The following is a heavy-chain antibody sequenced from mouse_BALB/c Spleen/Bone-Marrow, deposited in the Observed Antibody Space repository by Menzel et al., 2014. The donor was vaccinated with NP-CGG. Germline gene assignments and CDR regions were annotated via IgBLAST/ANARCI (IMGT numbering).Heavy chain of an antibody. CDR2: INPGSGGT. V-gene: IGHV1-54*01. D-gene: IGHD1-2*01. CDR1: GYAFTNSL. J-gene: IGHJ4*01. CDR3: ARGGDYGFMDY. Sequence: GRRQRSEAELVGPGTSGRGSCKASGYAFTNSLLGGVKQGPGRGLEGIGGINPGSGGTNYNEKFKGKATLTADKSSSTAYMQLSSLTSDDSAVYFCARGGDYGFMDYWGQGTSVTVSS.